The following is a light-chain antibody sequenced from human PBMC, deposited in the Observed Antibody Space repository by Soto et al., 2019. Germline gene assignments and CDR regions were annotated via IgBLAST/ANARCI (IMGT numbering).Light chain of an antibody. Sequence: DIQMTQSHSTPSASAVDRVTITCRASQTIDSWLAWYQQRPGKPPNPLIYKASTLASGVPSRFSGSGSGTEFTLTINSLQPDDFATYYCQQYHIYSGTFGQGTKVDI. CDR1: QTIDSW. J-gene: IGKJ1*01. CDR3: QQYHIYSGT. CDR2: KAS. V-gene: IGKV1-5*03.